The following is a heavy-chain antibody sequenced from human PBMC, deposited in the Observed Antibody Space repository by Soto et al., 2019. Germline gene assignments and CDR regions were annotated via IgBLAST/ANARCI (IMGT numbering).Heavy chain of an antibody. CDR3: ARELTIVFGGPHAFVI. CDR2: INPNSGGT. Sequence: ASVKVSCKASGYTFTGYYMHWVRQAPGQGLEWMGWINPNSGGTNYAQKFQGWVTMTRDTSISTAYMELSRLRSDDTAVYYCARELTIVFGGPHAFVIWGQGTMVTVSS. D-gene: IGHD3-10*01. J-gene: IGHJ3*02. CDR1: GYTFTGYY. V-gene: IGHV1-2*04.